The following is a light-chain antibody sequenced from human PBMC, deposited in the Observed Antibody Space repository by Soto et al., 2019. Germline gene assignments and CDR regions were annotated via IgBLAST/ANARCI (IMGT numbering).Light chain of an antibody. CDR1: SGHSSYA. V-gene: IGLV4-69*01. CDR2: LNSDGSP. J-gene: IGLJ3*02. CDR3: QTWGTGIRV. Sequence: QSVLTQSPSASASLGASVKLTCTLSSGHSSYAIAWHQQQPEKGPRYLMKLNSDGSPSKGDGIPDRFSVSSSGAERYLTISSLQSEDEADYYCQTWGTGIRVFGGGTKLTVL.